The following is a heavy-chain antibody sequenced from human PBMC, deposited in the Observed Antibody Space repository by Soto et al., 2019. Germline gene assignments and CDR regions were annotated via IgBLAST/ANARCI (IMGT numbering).Heavy chain of an antibody. J-gene: IGHJ5*02. CDR1: GFTFSNYE. V-gene: IGHV3-48*02. CDR2: ISSSGSTI. CDR3: ANGRFLEWLLPDNWFDP. D-gene: IGHD3-3*01. Sequence: PGGSLRLSCAASGFTFSNYEMNWVRQAPGKGLEWVSYISSSGSTIYYADSVKGRFTISRDNSKNMLYLQMNSLRDEDTAVYYCANGRFLEWLLPDNWFDPWGQGTLVTVSS.